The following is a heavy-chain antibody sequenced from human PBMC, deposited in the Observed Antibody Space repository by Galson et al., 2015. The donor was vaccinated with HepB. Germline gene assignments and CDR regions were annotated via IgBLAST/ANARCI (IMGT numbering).Heavy chain of an antibody. CDR1: GGTFSSYA. CDR3: ARSSTLVGATFGGNDYYYGMDV. J-gene: IGHJ6*02. V-gene: IGHV1-69*13. Sequence: SLKVSCKASGGTFSSYAISWVRQAPGQGLEWMGGIIPIFGTANYAQKFQGRVTITADESTSTAYMELSSLRSEDTAVYYCARSSTLVGATFGGNDYYYGMDVWGQGTTVTVSS. CDR2: IIPIFGTA. D-gene: IGHD1-26*01.